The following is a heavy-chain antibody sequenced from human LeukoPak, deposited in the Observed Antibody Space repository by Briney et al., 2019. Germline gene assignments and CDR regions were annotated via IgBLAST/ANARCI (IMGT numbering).Heavy chain of an antibody. J-gene: IGHJ3*02. Sequence: SETLSLTCAVYGGSFSGYYWSWIRQPPGKGLEWIGEINHSGSTNYNPSLKSRVTTSVDTSKNQFSLKLSSVTAADTAVYYCARSLSGSWDAFDIWGQGTMVTVSS. CDR3: ARSLSGSWDAFDI. D-gene: IGHD1-26*01. V-gene: IGHV4-34*01. CDR1: GGSFSGYY. CDR2: INHSGST.